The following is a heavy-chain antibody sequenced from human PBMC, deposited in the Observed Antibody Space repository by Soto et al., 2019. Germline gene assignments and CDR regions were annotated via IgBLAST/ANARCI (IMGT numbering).Heavy chain of an antibody. D-gene: IGHD3-3*01. CDR2: IYPSDSDT. CDR1: GYNFAGYW. V-gene: IGHV5-51*01. Sequence: GESLKISCEGSGYNFAGYWIAWVRQMPGKGLELMGIIYPSDSDTRYRPSFQCQVTISADKSISSAYLQWSSLRASDTAMYYCARGGVSTRTFDYWGQGTPVTVSS. J-gene: IGHJ4*02. CDR3: ARGGVSTRTFDY.